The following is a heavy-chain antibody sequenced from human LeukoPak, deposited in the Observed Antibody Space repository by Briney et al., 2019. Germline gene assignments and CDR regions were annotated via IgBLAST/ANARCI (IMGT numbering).Heavy chain of an antibody. D-gene: IGHD2-21*02. Sequence: SETLSLTCTVSGGSISSSSYYWGWIRQPPGKGLEWIGSIYYSGSTYYNPSLKSRVTISVDTSKNQFSLKPSSVTAADTAVYYCARHAPAYCGGDCYSFDYWGQGTLVTVSS. CDR3: ARHAPAYCGGDCYSFDY. CDR1: GGSISSSSYY. CDR2: IYYSGST. V-gene: IGHV4-39*01. J-gene: IGHJ4*02.